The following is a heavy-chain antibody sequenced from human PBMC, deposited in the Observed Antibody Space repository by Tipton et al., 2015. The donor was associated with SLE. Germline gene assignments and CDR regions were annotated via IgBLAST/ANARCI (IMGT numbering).Heavy chain of an antibody. D-gene: IGHD5-24*01. J-gene: IGHJ3*02. CDR3: ARTEKFFDAFDM. V-gene: IGHV3-30*04. Sequence: SLRLSCAASGFTFSSYALHWVRQAPGKGLEWVAVMSHDVKNKFYADSVKGRFTISRDNSKNTLYLQMSSLTSEDTATYHCARTEKFFDAFDMWGQGTVVTVPS. CDR2: MSHDVKNK. CDR1: GFTFSSYA.